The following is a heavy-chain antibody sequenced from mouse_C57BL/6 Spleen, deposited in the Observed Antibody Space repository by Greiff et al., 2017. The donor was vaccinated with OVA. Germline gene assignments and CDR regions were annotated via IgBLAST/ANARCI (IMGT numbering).Heavy chain of an antibody. CDR1: GFTFSSYT. J-gene: IGHJ3*01. D-gene: IGHD3-3*01. Sequence: EVMLVESGGGLVKPGGSLKLSCAASGFTFSSYTMSWVRQTPEQRLEWVATISGGGGNTYYPDSVKGRFTISRDNAKNTLYLQMNSLRSEDTALYYCAKGDSSWFAYWGQGTLVTVSA. V-gene: IGHV5-9*01. CDR3: AKGDSSWFAY. CDR2: ISGGGGNT.